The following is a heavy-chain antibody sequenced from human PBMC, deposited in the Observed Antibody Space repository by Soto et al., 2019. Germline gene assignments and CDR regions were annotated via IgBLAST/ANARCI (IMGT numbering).Heavy chain of an antibody. V-gene: IGHV1-8*01. CDR2: MNTKTGDT. Sequence: QVQLVQSGAEVRKPGASVKVSCKASGYTFTDYGINWVRQAAGQGLEWMGWMNTKTGDTVYAQQFQGRVFINQTTDINTAFKYLTGLKTNDTAVYFCAGGGFNVVGATVHRGQGTLVTVSS. CDR1: GYTFTDYG. D-gene: IGHD1-26*01. J-gene: IGHJ4*02. CDR3: AGGGFNVVGATVH.